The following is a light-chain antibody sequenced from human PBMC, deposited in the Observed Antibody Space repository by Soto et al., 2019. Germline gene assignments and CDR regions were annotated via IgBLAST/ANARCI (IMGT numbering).Light chain of an antibody. CDR3: QQFNSYPIT. CDR1: QGISSA. V-gene: IGKV1-13*02. CDR2: DAS. Sequence: AIQLTQSPSSLSASVGDRVTITCRASQGISSALAWYQQKPGKAPKLLISDASSLESGIPSRFSGSGSGTDFTLTISSLQPEDFAPYYCQQFNSYPITFGQGTRLE. J-gene: IGKJ5*01.